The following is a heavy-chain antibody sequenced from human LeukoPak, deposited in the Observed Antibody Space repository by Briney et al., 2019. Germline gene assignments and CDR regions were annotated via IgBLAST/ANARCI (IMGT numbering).Heavy chain of an antibody. Sequence: SETLSLTCAVSGGCFSGYYWSWIRQPPGKGLECVGEINHSGSTNYNPSLKSRVTISVDTSKCQFSLKLSSVTGADTAVYYCARAKSITMIVVVSDAFDIWGQGTMVTVSS. J-gene: IGHJ3*02. D-gene: IGHD3-22*01. CDR1: GGCFSGYY. CDR2: INHSGST. CDR3: ARAKSITMIVVVSDAFDI. V-gene: IGHV4-34*01.